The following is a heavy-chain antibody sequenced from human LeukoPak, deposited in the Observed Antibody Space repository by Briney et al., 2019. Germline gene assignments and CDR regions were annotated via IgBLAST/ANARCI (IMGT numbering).Heavy chain of an antibody. CDR1: GFTFGDYA. CDR2: IRSKAYGGTT. J-gene: IGHJ3*02. CDR3: TRDTGGGDGYAFDI. D-gene: IGHD2-21*02. Sequence: GGSLRLSCAASGFTFGDYAMSWFRQAPGKGLEWVGFIRSKAYGGTTEYAASVKGRFTISRDDSKSIAYLQMNSLKTEDTAVYYCTRDTGGGDGYAFDIWGQGTMVTVSS. V-gene: IGHV3-49*03.